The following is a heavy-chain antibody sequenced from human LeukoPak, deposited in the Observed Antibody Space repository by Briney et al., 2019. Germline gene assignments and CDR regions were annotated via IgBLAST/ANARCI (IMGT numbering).Heavy chain of an antibody. CDR2: ISWDGTST. D-gene: IGHD6-6*01. Sequence: GGSLRLSCAASGFTFDDYSMHWVRQAPGKGLEWVSLISWDGTSTYYADSVKGRFTISRDNSINSLYLQMNGLRTEDIASYYCAKDRGSSSPFDYWGQGTLVTVSS. CDR1: GFTFDDYS. V-gene: IGHV3-43*01. J-gene: IGHJ4*02. CDR3: AKDRGSSSPFDY.